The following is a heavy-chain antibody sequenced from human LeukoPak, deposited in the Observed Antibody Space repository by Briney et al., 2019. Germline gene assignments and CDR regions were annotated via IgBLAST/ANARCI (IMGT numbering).Heavy chain of an antibody. Sequence: PSETLSLTCTVSGGSISSGGYYWSWIRQHPGKGLEWIGYIYYSGSTYYNPSLKSRVTISVDTSKNQFSLKLSSVTAADMAVYYCAREIPNYDFWSGYQHGYYYYMDVWGKGTTVTVSS. CDR3: AREIPNYDFWSGYQHGYYYYMDV. CDR1: GGSISSGGYY. V-gene: IGHV4-31*03. D-gene: IGHD3-3*01. CDR2: IYYSGST. J-gene: IGHJ6*03.